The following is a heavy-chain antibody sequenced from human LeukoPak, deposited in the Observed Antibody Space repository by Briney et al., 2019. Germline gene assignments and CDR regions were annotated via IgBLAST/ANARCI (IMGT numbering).Heavy chain of an antibody. V-gene: IGHV4-34*01. CDR3: AGGDYHGSESYANY. D-gene: IGHD3-10*01. Sequence: SETLSLTCAVYGGSFSGQYWGWIRQPPGKGLEWIGEINHGGSISYNASLKSQVTISLDTSKNRFSLKLSSVTAADTAVYYCAGGDYHGSESYANYWGQGTLVTVSS. CDR2: INHGGSI. J-gene: IGHJ4*02. CDR1: GGSFSGQY.